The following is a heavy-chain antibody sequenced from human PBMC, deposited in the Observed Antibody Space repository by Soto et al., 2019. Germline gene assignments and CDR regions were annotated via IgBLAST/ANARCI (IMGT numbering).Heavy chain of an antibody. CDR3: ASEVFGVVGSAFDY. V-gene: IGHV3-30-3*01. J-gene: IGHJ4*02. Sequence: QVQLVESGGGVVQPGRSLRLSCAASGFTFSRYGMHWVRQAPGRGLEWVAVISYDGGGKYYADSVKGRFTISKDRSQNTMFLQMNSLRAEDTAVYYCASEVFGVVGSAFDYWGQGAQVIVSS. CDR2: ISYDGGGK. D-gene: IGHD3-3*01. CDR1: GFTFSRYG.